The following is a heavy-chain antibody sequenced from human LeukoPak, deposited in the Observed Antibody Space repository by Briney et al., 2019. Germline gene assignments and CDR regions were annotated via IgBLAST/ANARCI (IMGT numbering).Heavy chain of an antibody. CDR3: ARELGFGGTFDY. Sequence: GGSLGLSCVASGFTFSTSGMAWVRQAPGKGLEWVSAIAKGGTTYYADSVKGRFTISRDNSENTLYLQMNSLRAEDTALYYCARELGFGGTFDYWGQGTLLTVSS. CDR2: IAKGGTT. D-gene: IGHD4-23*01. V-gene: IGHV3-23*01. CDR1: GFTFSTSG. J-gene: IGHJ4*02.